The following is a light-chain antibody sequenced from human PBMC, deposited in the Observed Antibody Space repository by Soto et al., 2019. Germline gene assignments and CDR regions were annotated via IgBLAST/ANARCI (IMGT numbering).Light chain of an antibody. J-gene: IGKJ1*01. CDR2: GAS. Sequence: EIVFTQSPCTLSLSPGERATLSCRASQSVNSIYLAWYQQKPGQAPRLLIYGASSRATGIPDRFSGSGSGTDFTLTISRLEPEDFALYYCQQYGGSPRTFGQGTKVDIK. CDR1: QSVNSIY. V-gene: IGKV3-20*01. CDR3: QQYGGSPRT.